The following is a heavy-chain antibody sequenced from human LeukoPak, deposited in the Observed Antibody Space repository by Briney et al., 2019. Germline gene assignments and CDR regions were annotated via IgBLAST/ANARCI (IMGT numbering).Heavy chain of an antibody. J-gene: IGHJ4*02. V-gene: IGHV3-7*01. CDR2: IHKDGNVI. D-gene: IGHD1-26*01. CDR3: ARDASHGSCNDY. CDR1: GFTFGNYC. Sequence: QPGGSLRLSRAASGFTFGNYCMSWVRQAPGLGLEWVAYIHKDGNVIHYVDSVKGRFTISRDNAKNSLYLQMNSLRAEDTAVYYCARDASHGSCNDYWGQGTLVTVSS.